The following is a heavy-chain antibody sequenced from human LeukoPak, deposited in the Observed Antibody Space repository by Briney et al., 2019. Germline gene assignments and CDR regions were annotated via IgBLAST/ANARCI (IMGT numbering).Heavy chain of an antibody. J-gene: IGHJ4*02. CDR3: ARHDSFIPY. CDR1: GFTFSDYA. V-gene: IGHV3-23*01. Sequence: GSLRLSCVASGFTFSDYAMSWVRQAPGKGLEWVSGISDSGGSTYYTDSVKGRCTISRDNSKNTVSLQMNNLKAEDTAVYFCARHDSFIPYWGQGALVTVTS. D-gene: IGHD3-16*02. CDR2: ISDSGGST.